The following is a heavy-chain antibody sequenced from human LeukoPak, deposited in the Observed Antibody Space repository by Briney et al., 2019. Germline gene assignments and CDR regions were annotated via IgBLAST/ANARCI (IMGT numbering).Heavy chain of an antibody. J-gene: IGHJ4*02. V-gene: IGHV1-69*13. CDR2: IIPIFGTA. CDR3: ASARSGIAAK. CDR1: GGTFSSYA. Sequence: PVKVSCKASGGTFSSYAISWVRQAPGQGLEWMGGIIPIFGTANYAQKFQGRVTITADESTSTAYMELSSLRSEDTAVYYCASARSGIAAKWGQGTLVTVSS. D-gene: IGHD6-13*01.